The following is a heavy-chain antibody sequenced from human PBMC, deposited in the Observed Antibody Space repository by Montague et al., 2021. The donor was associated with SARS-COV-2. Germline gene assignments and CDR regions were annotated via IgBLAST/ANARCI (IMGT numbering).Heavy chain of an antibody. V-gene: IGHV4-59*08. CDR1: GGAMSSYY. CDR3: ARHGCSSGRHRCGFDP. Sequence: SETLSLTCTVSGGAMSSYYCSWIRQHPGKGLEWIGYIYYSGSTNXXPSLKSRVTISIDTSKNQFSLKLSSMTAADTAAYYCARHGCSSGRHRCGFDPWGQGTLVTVSS. CDR2: IYYSGST. J-gene: IGHJ5*02. D-gene: IGHD6-19*01.